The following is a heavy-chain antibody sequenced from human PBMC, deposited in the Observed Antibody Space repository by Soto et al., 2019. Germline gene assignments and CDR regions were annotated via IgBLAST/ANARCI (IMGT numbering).Heavy chain of an antibody. J-gene: IGHJ3*02. CDR3: ARARLRAVYAFDI. CDR2: IYYSGST. Sequence: QVQLQESDAGLVKASQTLSLTCTVSGGSVSSGAYYWPWIRQRPGKGLEWIGYIYYSGSTYYSPSLKSMLSILLDTSKNQFSLRLSSVTAADTAMYYCARARLRAVYAFDIWGQGTMVTFAA. V-gene: IGHV4-31*01. CDR1: GGSVSSGAYY. D-gene: IGHD5-12*01.